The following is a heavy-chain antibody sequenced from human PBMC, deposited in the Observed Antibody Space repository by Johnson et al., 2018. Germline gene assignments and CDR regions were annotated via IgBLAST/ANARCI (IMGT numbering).Heavy chain of an antibody. CDR2: ISFDGSNK. CDR3: ARDRGDGYTYHYGMDV. D-gene: IGHD5-24*01. J-gene: IGHJ6*02. Sequence: QVQLVQSGGGVVQPGRSLRLSCEASGFAFNKYGMHWVRQAPGKGLEWVALISFDGSNKYYADSVKGRFTISRDNSKNTLYLQMNSLRGEDTAVYFCARDRGDGYTYHYGMDVWGQGTTVTVSS. CDR1: GFAFNKYG. V-gene: IGHV3-33*08.